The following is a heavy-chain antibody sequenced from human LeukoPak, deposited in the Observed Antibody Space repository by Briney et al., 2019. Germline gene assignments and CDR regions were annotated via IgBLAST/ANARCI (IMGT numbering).Heavy chain of an antibody. Sequence: GGSLRLSCVGSGFTFNTWVMTWVRQAPGKGLEFVSGVSSDWGTTDYADSARDRFTISRDNSKNTLYLQMSSLRAEDTAIYYCVRGLYGLGWDYWGPGTLVTVSS. CDR3: VRGLYGLGWDY. CDR1: GFTFNTWV. J-gene: IGHJ4*02. CDR2: VSSDWGTT. D-gene: IGHD3-10*01. V-gene: IGHV3-64D*06.